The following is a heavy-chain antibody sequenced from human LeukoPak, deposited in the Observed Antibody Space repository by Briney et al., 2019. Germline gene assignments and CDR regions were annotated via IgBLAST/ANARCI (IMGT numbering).Heavy chain of an antibody. CDR3: ARHPGWATGPFDY. CDR2: IFSSGDS. D-gene: IGHD1-1*01. J-gene: IGHJ4*02. CDR1: GGSISSYF. V-gene: IGHV4-59*08. Sequence: SETRSLTCTVSGGSISSYFWTWIRQPPGKALDWIGYIFSSGDSNYNPSLKSRVTMSVDTSKNQFSLKLSSVTAADTAVYYCARHPGWATGPFDYWGQGTLVTVSS.